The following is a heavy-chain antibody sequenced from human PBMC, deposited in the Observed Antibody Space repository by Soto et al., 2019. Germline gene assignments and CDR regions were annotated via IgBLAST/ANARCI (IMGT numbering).Heavy chain of an antibody. V-gene: IGHV4-59*01. CDR2: IYYSGST. CDR3: ARAEGYCSSTSCYSSAAFDI. CDR1: GGSISSYY. J-gene: IGHJ3*02. D-gene: IGHD2-2*01. Sequence: QVQLQESGPGLVKPSETLSLTCTVSGGSISSYYWSWIRQPPGKGLEWIGYIYYSGSTNYNPSLKSRVTISVDTSKNQFSLKLSSVTAVDTAVYYCARAEGYCSSTSCYSSAAFDIWGQGTMVTVSS.